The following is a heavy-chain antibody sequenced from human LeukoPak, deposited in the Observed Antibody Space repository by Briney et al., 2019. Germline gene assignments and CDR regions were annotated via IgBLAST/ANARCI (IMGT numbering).Heavy chain of an antibody. CDR1: GGSISSGGYY. Sequence: SETLSLTCTVSGGSISSGGYYWSWIRQYPGKGLEWIGFISYTGSTHYNPSPKSRVTISQGTSQNQFSLKLSPVTAADTAVYYCARAYPSSSTDWGQGLLVTVSS. V-gene: IGHV4-31*03. CDR3: ARAYPSSSTD. CDR2: ISYTGST. J-gene: IGHJ4*02. D-gene: IGHD2-2*01.